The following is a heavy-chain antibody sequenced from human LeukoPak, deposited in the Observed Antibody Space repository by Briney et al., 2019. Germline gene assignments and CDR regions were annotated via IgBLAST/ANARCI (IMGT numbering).Heavy chain of an antibody. V-gene: IGHV3-30*18. D-gene: IGHD5-18*01. J-gene: IGHJ4*02. CDR1: GFTFSSYG. Sequence: GGSLRLSCAASGFTFSSYGMHWVRQAPGKGLEWVAVISYDGSNKYYADSVKGRFTISRDNSKNTLYLQMNSLRAEDTAVYYCAKDTGPRGYSYGTLDYWGQGTLVAVSS. CDR2: ISYDGSNK. CDR3: AKDTGPRGYSYGTLDY.